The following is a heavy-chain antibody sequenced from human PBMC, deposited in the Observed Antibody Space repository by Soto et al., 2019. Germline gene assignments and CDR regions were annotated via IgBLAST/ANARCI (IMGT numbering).Heavy chain of an antibody. V-gene: IGHV5-51*01. Sequence: GESLKISCKGSGYSFTSYWIGWVRQMPGKGLEWMGIIYPGDSDTRYSPSFQGQVTISADKSISTAYLQWSSLKASDTAMYYCARHNVPLTTRGHYYYYYYMDVWGKGTTVTVSS. CDR3: ARHNVPLTTRGHYYYYYYMDV. D-gene: IGHD4-17*01. CDR2: IYPGDSDT. J-gene: IGHJ6*03. CDR1: GYSFTSYW.